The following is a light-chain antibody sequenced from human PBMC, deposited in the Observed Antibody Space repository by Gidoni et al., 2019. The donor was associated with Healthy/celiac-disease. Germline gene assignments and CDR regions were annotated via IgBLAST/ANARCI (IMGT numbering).Light chain of an antibody. CDR3: QQYNSYST. CDR2: KAS. J-gene: IGKJ1*01. CDR1: QRISRW. V-gene: IGKV1-5*03. Sequence: DIQSTQSPSTLSASVVDRVTITCRASQRISRWLAWYQQKPGKAPKLLIYKASSLESGVPSRFSGGGSGTECTLTISSLQPDDFATYYCQQYNSYSTFGQGTKVEIK.